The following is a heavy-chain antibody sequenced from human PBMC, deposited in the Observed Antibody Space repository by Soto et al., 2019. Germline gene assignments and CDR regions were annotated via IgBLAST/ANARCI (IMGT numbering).Heavy chain of an antibody. V-gene: IGHV1-69*13. J-gene: IGHJ4*02. Sequence: SSVKLYCKTSGDTFSRYAISWLRKTPGQGLEWMGGIIPIFGTANYAQKFQGRVTITADESTSTAYMELSSLRSEDTAVYYCARKLRFLEWSPFDYWGQGTLVTVSS. CDR1: GDTFSRYA. D-gene: IGHD3-3*01. CDR2: IIPIFGTA. CDR3: ARKLRFLEWSPFDY.